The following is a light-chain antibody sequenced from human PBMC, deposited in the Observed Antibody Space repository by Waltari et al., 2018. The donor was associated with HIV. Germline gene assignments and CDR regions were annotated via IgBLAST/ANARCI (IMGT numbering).Light chain of an antibody. CDR1: SNTVGGYNY. Sequence: QSALPQPSSVSGSAGQSITISCTRTSNTVGGYNYVTWYQQHPTKAPKLTIYEVSKRPSGVSNLFSGSKAGNTAFLTISGLQGEDEAEYYCSSYKNSNTLVFGGGTKLTVL. V-gene: IGLV2-14*01. CDR2: EVS. CDR3: SSYKNSNTLV. J-gene: IGLJ2*01.